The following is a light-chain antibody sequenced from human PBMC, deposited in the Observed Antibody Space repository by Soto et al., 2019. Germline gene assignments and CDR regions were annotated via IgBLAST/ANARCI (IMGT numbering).Light chain of an antibody. CDR3: QSYNDWPFA. CDR1: ASLFGF. V-gene: IGKV3-15*01. Sequence: DIVLTQSPDTLSVSPGDRVTLSCRASASLFGFLAWYQQKPGQAPRLLMYGVSTRATGVPARFSGGGSATDFTLTISSLQPEDSAFYFCQSYNDWPFASGLGTRLEI. CDR2: GVS. J-gene: IGKJ2*01.